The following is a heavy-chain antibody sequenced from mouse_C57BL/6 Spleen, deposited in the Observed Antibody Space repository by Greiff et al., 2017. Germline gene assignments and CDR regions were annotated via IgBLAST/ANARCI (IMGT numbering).Heavy chain of an antibody. CDR1: GFSLTSYG. CDR3: ARSVITTVEGGAMDY. V-gene: IGHV2-6*01. CDR2: IWGVGST. D-gene: IGHD1-1*01. Sequence: VQRVESGPGLVAPSQSLSITCTVSGFSLTSYGVDWVRQSPGKGLEWLGVIWGVGSTNYNSALKSRLSISKDNSKSQVFLKMNSLQTDDTAMYYCARSVITTVEGGAMDYWGQGTSVTVSS. J-gene: IGHJ4*01.